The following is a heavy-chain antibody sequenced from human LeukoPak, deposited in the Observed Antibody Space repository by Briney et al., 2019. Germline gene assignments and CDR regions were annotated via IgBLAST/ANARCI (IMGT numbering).Heavy chain of an antibody. V-gene: IGHV4-39*01. J-gene: IGHJ5*02. CDR2: IYYSGST. Sequence: SETLSLTYTVSGGSISSSSYYWGWIRQPPGRGLEWIGSIYYSGSTYYNPSLKSRVTISVDTSKNQFSLKLSSVTAADTAVYYCASPWGILPQFDHYGHGTLVTVSS. CDR1: GGSISSSSYY. D-gene: IGHD6-13*01. CDR3: ASPWGILPQFDH.